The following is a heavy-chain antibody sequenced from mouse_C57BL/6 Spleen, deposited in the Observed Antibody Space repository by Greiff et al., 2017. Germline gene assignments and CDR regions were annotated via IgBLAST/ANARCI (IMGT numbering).Heavy chain of an antibody. CDR2: ISYDGSN. CDR1: GYSITSGYY. J-gene: IGHJ4*01. CDR3: ARQGITTVVATEMDY. V-gene: IGHV3-6*01. Sequence: EVKLLESGPGLVKPSQSLSLTCSVTGYSITSGYYWNWIRQFPGNKLEWMGYISYDGSNNYNPSLKNRISITRDTSKNQFFLKLSSVTTEDTATYYCARQGITTVVATEMDYWGQGTSVTVSS. D-gene: IGHD1-1*01.